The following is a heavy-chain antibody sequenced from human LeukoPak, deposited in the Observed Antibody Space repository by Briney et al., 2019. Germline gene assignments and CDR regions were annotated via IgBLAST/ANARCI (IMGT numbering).Heavy chain of an antibody. CDR1: GFTLSTYW. Sequence: PGGSLRLSCAASGFTLSTYWMTWVRQAPGKGLEWVANIKQDGSEKYYVESVKGRFTISRDNAKNSLYLQMNSLRAEDTAVYYCAKDSGYDLYYYGMDVWGQGTTVTVSS. CDR2: IKQDGSEK. D-gene: IGHD5-12*01. J-gene: IGHJ6*02. CDR3: AKDSGYDLYYYGMDV. V-gene: IGHV3-7*01.